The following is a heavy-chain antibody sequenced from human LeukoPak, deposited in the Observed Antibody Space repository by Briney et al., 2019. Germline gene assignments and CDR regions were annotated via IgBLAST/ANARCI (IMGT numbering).Heavy chain of an antibody. CDR2: IYPGDSDT. D-gene: IGHD3-22*01. CDR1: GYSFISYW. J-gene: IGHJ6*03. CDR3: ARQKASGYYSYYYYYMDV. Sequence: GESLKISCKGSGYSFISYWIGWVRQMPGKGLEWMGIIYPGDSDTRYSPSFQGQVTISADKSISTAYLQWSSLKASDTAMYYCARQKASGYYSYYYYYMDVWGKGTTVTISS. V-gene: IGHV5-51*01.